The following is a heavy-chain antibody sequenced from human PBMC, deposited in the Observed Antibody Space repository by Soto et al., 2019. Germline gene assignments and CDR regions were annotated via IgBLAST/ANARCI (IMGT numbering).Heavy chain of an antibody. CDR3: VRDRYSSSGWFDP. V-gene: IGHV6-1*01. CDR2: TYYGSRFFS. D-gene: IGHD3-10*01. CDR1: GDSVSSYSAA. J-gene: IGHJ5*02. Sequence: KPSETLSLTCAISGDSVSSYSAAWNWIRQSPSGGLEWLGRTYYGSRFFSDYAESVKSRIIINPDTSKNQFSLQLKSVTPEDTAVYYCVRDRYSSSGWFDPWGQGTPVTVSS.